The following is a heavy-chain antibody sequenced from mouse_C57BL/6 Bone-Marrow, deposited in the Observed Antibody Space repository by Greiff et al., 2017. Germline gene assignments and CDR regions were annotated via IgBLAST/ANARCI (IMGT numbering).Heavy chain of an antibody. CDR3: ARGDYYGSSPYFDY. V-gene: IGHV5-6*01. CDR1: GFTFSSYG. CDR2: ISSGGSYT. Sequence: EVQLVESGGDLVKPGGSLKLSCAASGFTFSSYGLSWVRQTPDKRLEWVATISSGGSYTYYPDSVKGRFTISRDNAKNTLYLQMSSLKSEDTAMYYCARGDYYGSSPYFDYWGKGTTLTVSS. D-gene: IGHD1-1*01. J-gene: IGHJ2*01.